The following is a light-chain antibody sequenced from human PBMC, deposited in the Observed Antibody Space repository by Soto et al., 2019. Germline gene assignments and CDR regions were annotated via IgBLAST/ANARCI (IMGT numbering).Light chain of an antibody. V-gene: IGKV3-11*01. CDR2: DAS. CDR1: QSVSSN. CDR3: QQRQYWPPIT. Sequence: EIVMTQSPATLSVSPGERATLSCRASQSVSSNLAWYQQKPGQFPRLLIYDASNRAAGIPARFSGSGSGTDFTLTISSLEPEDFAIYYCQQRQYWPPITFGQGTRLEVK. J-gene: IGKJ5*01.